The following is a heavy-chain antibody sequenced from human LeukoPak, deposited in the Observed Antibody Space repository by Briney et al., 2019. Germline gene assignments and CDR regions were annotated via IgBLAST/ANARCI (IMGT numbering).Heavy chain of an antibody. V-gene: IGHV4-59*12. CDR1: GGSISSYY. CDR2: IYYSGST. CDR3: ARDRFGSDY. Sequence: PSETLSLTCTVSGGSISSYYWSWIRQPPGKGLEWIGYIYYSGSTNYNPSLKSRVTISVDTSKNQFSLKLSSVTAADTAVYFCARDRFGSDYWGQGTLVTVSS. D-gene: IGHD3-10*01. J-gene: IGHJ4*02.